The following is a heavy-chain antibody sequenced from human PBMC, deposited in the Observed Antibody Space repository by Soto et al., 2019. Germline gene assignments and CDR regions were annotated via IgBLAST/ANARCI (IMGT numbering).Heavy chain of an antibody. J-gene: IGHJ6*02. CDR3: ARYSSNWFQTEGMDV. V-gene: IGHV4-4*07. CDR2: IDASGNS. D-gene: IGHD6-13*01. CDR1: GDSISSYY. Sequence: PSETLSLTCTVSGDSISSYYWNWIRQPAGKGLEWIGRIDASGNSNYNPSLKSRVTMSVDTSKKRFSLKVTSVTAADTAVYYCARYSSNWFQTEGMDVWGQGTTVTVSS.